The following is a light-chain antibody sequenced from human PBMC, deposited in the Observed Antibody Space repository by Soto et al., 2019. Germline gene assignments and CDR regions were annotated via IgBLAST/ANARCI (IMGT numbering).Light chain of an antibody. Sequence: QSALTQPPSASGSPGRSVTISCTGTSSDVGAYDYVSWYQRHPGKAPKLILYEVNKRPSGIPDRFSGSKSGNTASLTVSGLQAEDEADYFCGSYADRKTFLFGGGTNFTVL. CDR1: SSDVGAYDY. V-gene: IGLV2-8*01. CDR2: EVN. J-gene: IGLJ2*01. CDR3: GSYADRKTFL.